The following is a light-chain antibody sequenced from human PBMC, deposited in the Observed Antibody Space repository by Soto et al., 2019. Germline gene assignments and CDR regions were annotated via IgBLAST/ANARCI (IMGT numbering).Light chain of an antibody. CDR1: SSNIGNNY. Sequence: QPVLTQPPSVSAAPGQKVTISCSGSSSNIGNNYVSWYQQLPGTAPKLLIYDNNKRPSGIPDRFSGSNSGTSATLGITGPQTGDEADYYCGKWDSSASAYVFGNGTKVT. CDR2: DNN. CDR3: GKWDSSASAYV. J-gene: IGLJ1*01. V-gene: IGLV1-51*01.